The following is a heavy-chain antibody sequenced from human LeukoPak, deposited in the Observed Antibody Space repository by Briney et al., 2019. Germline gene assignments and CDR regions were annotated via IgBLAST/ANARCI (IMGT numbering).Heavy chain of an antibody. CDR1: GFTLSSYW. J-gene: IGHJ5*02. V-gene: IGHV3-74*01. CDR3: ARGRGPYGWFDP. D-gene: IGHD3-10*01. CDR2: MSSDESTT. Sequence: GRSLRLSCAASGFTLSSYWMHWARQTPGKGLVWVSRMSSDESTTNYADSVRGRFTISRDNAKNALYLQMNNLRAEDTAIYFCARGRGPYGWFDPWGQGTLVTVSS.